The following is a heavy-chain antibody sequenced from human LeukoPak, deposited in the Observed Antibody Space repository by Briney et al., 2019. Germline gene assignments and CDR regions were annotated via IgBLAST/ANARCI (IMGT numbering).Heavy chain of an antibody. Sequence: HPGRSLRLSCAASGCTFSSYAMHWVRQAPGKGLEWVAVISYDGSNKYYADSVKGRFTISRDNSKNTLYLQMNSLRAEDTAVYYCARGFGDDYGDYAFDYWGQGTLVIVSS. D-gene: IGHD4-17*01. CDR2: ISYDGSNK. V-gene: IGHV3-30-3*01. CDR1: GCTFSSYA. J-gene: IGHJ4*02. CDR3: ARGFGDDYGDYAFDY.